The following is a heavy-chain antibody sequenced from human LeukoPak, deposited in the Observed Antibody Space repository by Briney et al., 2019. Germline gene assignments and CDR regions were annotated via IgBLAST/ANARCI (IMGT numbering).Heavy chain of an antibody. Sequence: PGGSLRHSCAASAFTFSNHWMHLVRQAPGKGLVWVSDISSDGSRTFYADSVKGRFIISRDNAKNTLYLQMNSLRAEDTAVYYCVRDGMVIPYAFDIWGQGTMVTVSS. CDR2: ISSDGSRT. CDR1: AFTFSNHW. J-gene: IGHJ3*02. D-gene: IGHD2-21*01. V-gene: IGHV3-74*01. CDR3: VRDGMVIPYAFDI.